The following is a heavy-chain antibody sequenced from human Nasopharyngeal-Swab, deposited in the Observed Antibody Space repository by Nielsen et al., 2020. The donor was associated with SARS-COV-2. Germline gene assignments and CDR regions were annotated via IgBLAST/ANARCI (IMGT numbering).Heavy chain of an antibody. CDR3: ARGGSSWDGLGFFDY. CDR1: GFTVSTNY. CDR2: IYSDGST. Sequence: GESLKISCAASGFTVSTNYMSWVRQAPGKGLEWASVIYSDGSTYYVDSVKGRFTISRDTSKNIVYLQMNSLRAEDTAVYYCARGGSSWDGLGFFDYWGQGTLVTVSS. J-gene: IGHJ4*02. D-gene: IGHD6-13*01. V-gene: IGHV3-53*01.